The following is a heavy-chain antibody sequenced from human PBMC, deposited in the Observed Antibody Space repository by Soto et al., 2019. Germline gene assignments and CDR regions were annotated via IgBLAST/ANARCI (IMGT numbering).Heavy chain of an antibody. CDR3: ANETRIMLFREPITPDEYYYGLDV. V-gene: IGHV3-23*01. CDR1: GFAFNSYA. D-gene: IGHD2-21*01. CDR2: ISDSGGST. Sequence: GGSLRLSCAASGFAFNSYAMSWVRQAPGKGLEWVSGISDSGGSTYYAESVRGRFTISRDNSKNTLYLQMNSLRAEDTAIYYCANETRIMLFREPITPDEYYYGLDVWGRGTTVTVAS. J-gene: IGHJ6*02.